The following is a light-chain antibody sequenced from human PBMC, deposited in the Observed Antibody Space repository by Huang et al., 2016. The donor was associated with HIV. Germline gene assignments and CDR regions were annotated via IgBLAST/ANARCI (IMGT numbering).Light chain of an antibody. CDR2: GSS. J-gene: IGKJ4*01. CDR3: HQYNNWLLS. Sequence: EIVMTQSPATLSVSPGDRVTLSCRANRSVSTNLAWYQQRPGHAPRLLIYGSSTRAPGIPARFSGSWSGTDFSLTISSLQSEDFALYYCHQYNNWLLSFGGGTRVDI. CDR1: RSVSTN. V-gene: IGKV3-15*01.